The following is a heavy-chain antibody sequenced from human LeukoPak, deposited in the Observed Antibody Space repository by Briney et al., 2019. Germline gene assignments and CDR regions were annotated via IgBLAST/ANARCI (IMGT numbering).Heavy chain of an antibody. Sequence: TSETLSLTCTVSGGSISSSSYYWGWIRQPPGKGLEWIGSISYSGSTYYNPSLKSRVTISVDTSKNQFSLKLSSVTAADTAVYYCARVTGYMIEDYFDYWGQGTLATVSS. CDR3: ARVTGYMIEDYFDY. V-gene: IGHV4-39*07. D-gene: IGHD3-22*01. CDR1: GGSISSSSYY. CDR2: ISYSGST. J-gene: IGHJ4*02.